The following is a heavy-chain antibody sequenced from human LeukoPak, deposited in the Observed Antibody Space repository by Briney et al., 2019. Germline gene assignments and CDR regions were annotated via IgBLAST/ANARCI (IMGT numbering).Heavy chain of an antibody. J-gene: IGHJ4*02. Sequence: ASVKVSCKAFGYTFTSNYMHWVRQAPGQGPEWMGVISPSGGSTTYAQKFQGRVTLTRDMSTSTDYLELSSLRSDDTAVYYCARGRSIALAGILFPCWGQGTLVTVSS. CDR3: ARGRSIALAGILFPC. CDR1: GYTFTSNY. D-gene: IGHD6-13*01. V-gene: IGHV1-46*01. CDR2: ISPSGGST.